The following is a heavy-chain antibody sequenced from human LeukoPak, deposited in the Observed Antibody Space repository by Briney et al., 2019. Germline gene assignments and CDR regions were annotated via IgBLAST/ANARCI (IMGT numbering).Heavy chain of an antibody. J-gene: IGHJ5*02. D-gene: IGHD1-14*01. CDR3: ARDSITTPRFDP. CDR1: GGSISSGDYY. V-gene: IGHV4-30-4*01. Sequence: SETLSLTCTVSGGSISSGDYYWSWIRQPPGKGLEWIGYIYYSGSTYYNPSLKSRVTISVDTSKNQFSLKLSSVTAADTDVYYCARDSITTPRFDPWGQGTLVTVSS. CDR2: IYYSGST.